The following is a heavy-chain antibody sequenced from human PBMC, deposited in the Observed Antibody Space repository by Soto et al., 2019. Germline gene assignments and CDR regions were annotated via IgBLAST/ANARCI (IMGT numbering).Heavy chain of an antibody. CDR1: GGTFSSYT. CDR3: ARDLIKIFGVVT. D-gene: IGHD3-3*01. J-gene: IGHJ5*02. V-gene: IGHV1-69*04. CDR2: IIPILGIA. Sequence: SVKVSCKASGGTFSSYTISWVRQAPGQGLEWMGRIIPILGIANYAQKFQGRVTITADKSTSTAYMELSSLRSEDTAVYYCARDLIKIFGVVTWGQGTLVTVSS.